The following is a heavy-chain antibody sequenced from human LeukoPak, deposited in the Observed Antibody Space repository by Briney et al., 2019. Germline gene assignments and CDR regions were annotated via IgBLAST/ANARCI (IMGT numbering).Heavy chain of an antibody. CDR1: GFIFSDVW. CDR3: NTDLDY. J-gene: IGHJ4*02. CDR2: IKTKDEGGAI. Sequence: GGSLRLSCAGSGFIFSDVWMSWVRQAPGKGLEWVARIKTKDEGGAIDYAASVQGRFTISRDDSEKMLYLQMDSPKIEDTAVYYCNTDLDYWGRGTLVTVSS. V-gene: IGHV3-15*01.